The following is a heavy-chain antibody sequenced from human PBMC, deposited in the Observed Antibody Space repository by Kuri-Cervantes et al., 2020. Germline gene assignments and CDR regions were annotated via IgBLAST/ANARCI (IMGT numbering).Heavy chain of an antibody. J-gene: IGHJ4*02. D-gene: IGHD5-12*01. Sequence: SQTLSLTCAVYGGSFSGYYWSWIRQPPGKGLEWIGEINHSGSTNYNPSLKSRVTISVDTSKNHFSLRLSSVTASDTAVYYCVRQEYSGYGSYWGQGTLVTVSS. CDR3: VRQEYSGYGSY. CDR2: INHSGST. V-gene: IGHV4-34*01. CDR1: GGSFSGYY.